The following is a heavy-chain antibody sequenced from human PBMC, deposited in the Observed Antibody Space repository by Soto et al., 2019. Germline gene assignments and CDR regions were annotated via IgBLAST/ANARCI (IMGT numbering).Heavy chain of an antibody. CDR1: GFTFSSYG. D-gene: IGHD2-8*01. J-gene: IGHJ6*02. CDR3: AKAETHCTNGVGQDYYGMDV. CDR2: ISYDGSNK. Sequence: QVQLVESGGGVVQPGRSLRLSCAASGFTFSSYGMHWVRQAPGKGLEWVAVISYDGSNKYYADSVKGRFTISRDNSKKTLYLQMNRLRAEDTAGYYCAKAETHCTNGVGQDYYGMDVWGQGTTVTVSS. V-gene: IGHV3-30*18.